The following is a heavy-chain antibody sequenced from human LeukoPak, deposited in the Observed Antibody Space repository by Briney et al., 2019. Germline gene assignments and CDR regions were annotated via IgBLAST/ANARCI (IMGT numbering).Heavy chain of an antibody. CDR1: GFTFSSYG. D-gene: IGHD6-13*01. CDR3: ARDPGHSSSWYSNYYYGMDV. V-gene: IGHV3-30*03. J-gene: IGHJ6*02. CDR2: ISYDGSNK. Sequence: PGGSLRLSCAASGFTFSSYGMHWVRQAPGKGLEWVAVISYDGSNKYYADSVKGRFTISRDNSKNTLYLQMNSLRAEDTAVYYCARDPGHSSSWYSNYYYGMDVWGQGTTVTVSS.